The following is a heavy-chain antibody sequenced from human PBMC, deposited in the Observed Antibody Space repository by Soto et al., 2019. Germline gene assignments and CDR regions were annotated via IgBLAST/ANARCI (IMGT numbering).Heavy chain of an antibody. CDR1: GFTFNSYA. V-gene: IGHV3-23*01. D-gene: IGHD2-15*01. CDR3: AKVGNYYQYGMGV. CDR2: ISGSGGST. J-gene: IGHJ6*02. Sequence: GGSLRLSCAASGFTFNSYAMSWVRQAPGKGLEWVSDISGSGGSTYYADSVKGRFTISRDNSKNTLYLQMNSLRAEDTAIYYCAKVGNYYQYGMGVWGQGTTVTVSS.